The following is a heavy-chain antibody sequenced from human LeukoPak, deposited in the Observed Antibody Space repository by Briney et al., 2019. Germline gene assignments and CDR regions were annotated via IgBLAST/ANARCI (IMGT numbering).Heavy chain of an antibody. CDR2: VSDSGDNT. V-gene: IGHV3-23*01. CDR1: GFTFSSYV. D-gene: IGHD3-16*01. J-gene: IGHJ3*02. Sequence: SGGSLRLSCAASGFTFSSYVLSWVRQAPGKGLEWVSSVSDSGDNTYYGDSVKGRFTISRDNSKNTLYLQMNRLRAEDTAVYYCARDGGWPGYFDIWGQGTMVTVSS. CDR3: ARDGGWPGYFDI.